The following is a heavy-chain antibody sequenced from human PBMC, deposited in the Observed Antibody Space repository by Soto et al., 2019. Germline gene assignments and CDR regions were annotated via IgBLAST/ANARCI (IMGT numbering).Heavy chain of an antibody. J-gene: IGHJ4*02. CDR3: ARRRSWKAKYYFDY. Sequence: SETLSLTCAVYGGSFSGYYWSWIRQPPGKGLEWIGEINHSGSTNYNPSLKSRVTISVDTSKNQFSLKLSSVTAADTAVYYCARRRSWKAKYYFDYWGQGTLVTVSS. CDR2: INHSGST. D-gene: IGHD6-13*01. V-gene: IGHV4-34*01. CDR1: GGSFSGYY.